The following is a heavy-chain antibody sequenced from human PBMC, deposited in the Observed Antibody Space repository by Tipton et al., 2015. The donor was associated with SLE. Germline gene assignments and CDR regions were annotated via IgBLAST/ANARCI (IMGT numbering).Heavy chain of an antibody. CDR2: ITSSGDSI. V-gene: IGHV3-48*03. Sequence: SLRLSCAASGFTFSTFDMNWVRQAPGKGLEWISYITSSGDSIYYADSVKGRFTISRDNSKNTLYLQMNSLRAEDTAVYYCARSILYMVQVFVDYWGQGTLVTVSS. CDR3: ARSILYMVQVFVDY. CDR1: GFTFSTFD. J-gene: IGHJ4*02. D-gene: IGHD3-10*01.